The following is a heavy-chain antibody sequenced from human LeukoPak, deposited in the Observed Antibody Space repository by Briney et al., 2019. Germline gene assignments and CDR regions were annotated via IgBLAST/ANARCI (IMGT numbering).Heavy chain of an antibody. V-gene: IGHV6-1*01. CDR1: GDSVSSNSAA. CDR3: ARGGPWDLPVGKFDY. CDR2: TYYKSKWYK. Sequence: SQTLSLTCAISGDSVSSNSAAWNWIRQSPSRGLEWLGRTYYKSKWYKDYAGSVNSRITINPDTSKNKFSLQLNSVTPEDTAVYYCARGGPWDLPVGKFDYWGQGTLVTVSS. D-gene: IGHD1-26*01. J-gene: IGHJ4*02.